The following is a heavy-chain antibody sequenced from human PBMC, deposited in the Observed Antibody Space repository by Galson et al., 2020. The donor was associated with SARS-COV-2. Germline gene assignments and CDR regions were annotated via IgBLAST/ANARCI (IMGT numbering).Heavy chain of an antibody. CDR3: ARRIWSTFFDY. Sequence: QLGESLKISCAASGFTFSAYWMSWVRQAPGKGLEWVANVQQDGGVQYYEDSVRGRFTISRDNAKNSIYLQMNSLTAEDTAVYYCARRIWSTFFDYWGQGTLVTVSS. D-gene: IGHD3-10*01. J-gene: IGHJ4*02. CDR2: VQQDGGVQ. V-gene: IGHV3-7*01. CDR1: GFTFSAYW.